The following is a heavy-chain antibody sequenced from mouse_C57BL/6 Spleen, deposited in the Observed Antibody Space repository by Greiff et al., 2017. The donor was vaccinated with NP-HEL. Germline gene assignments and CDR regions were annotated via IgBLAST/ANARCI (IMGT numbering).Heavy chain of an antibody. V-gene: IGHV1-69*01. CDR1: GYTFTSYW. J-gene: IGHJ2*01. D-gene: IGHD1-1*01. CDR2: IDPSDSYT. CDR3: ARGFTGGATRGYYFDY. Sequence: QVQLQQPGAELVMPGASVKLSCKASGYTFTSYWMHWVKQRPGQGLEWIGEIDPSDSYTNYNQKFKGKSTLTVDKSSSTAYMQLSSLTSEDSAVYYCARGFTGGATRGYYFDYWGQGTTLTVSS.